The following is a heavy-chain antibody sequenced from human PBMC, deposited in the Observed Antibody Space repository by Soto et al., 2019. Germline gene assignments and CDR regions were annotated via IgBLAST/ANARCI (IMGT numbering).Heavy chain of an antibody. CDR1: GFTFSSYA. J-gene: IGHJ6*02. CDR2: ISGSGGST. Sequence: GGSLRLSCAASGFTFSSYAMSWVRQAPGKGLEWVSAISGSGGSTYYADSVKGRFTISRDNSKNTLYLQMNSLRAEDTAVYYCARERYYYDSSGPYGMDVWGQGTTVTVS. V-gene: IGHV3-23*01. CDR3: ARERYYYDSSGPYGMDV. D-gene: IGHD3-22*01.